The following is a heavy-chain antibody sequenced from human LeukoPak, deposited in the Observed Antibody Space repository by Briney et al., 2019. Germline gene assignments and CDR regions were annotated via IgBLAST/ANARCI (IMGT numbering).Heavy chain of an antibody. J-gene: IGHJ5*02. Sequence: SETLSLTCTVSGGSISSSSYYWGWIRQPPGKGLEWIGTMYHSGITYYNLSLKSRVTISVDTSKNQFSLKLNSVTAADTAVYYCARLTPGKNWFDPWGHGTLVTVSS. CDR1: GGSISSSSYY. V-gene: IGHV4-39*07. D-gene: IGHD3-10*01. CDR3: ARLTPGKNWFDP. CDR2: MYHSGIT.